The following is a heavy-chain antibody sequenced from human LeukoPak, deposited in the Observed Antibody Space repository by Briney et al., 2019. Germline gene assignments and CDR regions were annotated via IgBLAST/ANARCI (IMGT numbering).Heavy chain of an antibody. Sequence: GGSLRLSCAASAFTFADYAMHWVRQAPGRGLEWVSGISWNSGTIVYADSVKGRFTISRDNARNSLYLQMNSLRVEDTAFYYCAKAKRAGVVRGVPNAFDIWGQGTMVTVST. CDR3: AKAKRAGVVRGVPNAFDI. CDR1: AFTFADYA. J-gene: IGHJ3*02. V-gene: IGHV3-9*01. CDR2: ISWNSGTI. D-gene: IGHD3-10*01.